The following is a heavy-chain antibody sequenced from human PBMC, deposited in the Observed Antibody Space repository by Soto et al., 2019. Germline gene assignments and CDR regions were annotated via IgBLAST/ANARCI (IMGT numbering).Heavy chain of an antibody. CDR1: GFTFDDYA. J-gene: IGHJ6*03. V-gene: IGHV3-9*01. D-gene: IGHD2-15*01. CDR3: AKDWVGPNYYYMDV. CDR2: ISWNSGSI. Sequence: GGSLRLSCAASGFTFDDYAMHWVRQAPGKGLEWVSGISWNSGSIGYADSVKGRFTISRDNAKNSLYLQMNSLRAEDTALYYCAKDWVGPNYYYMDVWGKGTTVTVSS.